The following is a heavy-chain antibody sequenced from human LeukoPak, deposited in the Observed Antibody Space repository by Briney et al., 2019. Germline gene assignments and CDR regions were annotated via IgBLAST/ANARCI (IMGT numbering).Heavy chain of an antibody. CDR2: INHSGST. J-gene: IGHJ4*02. CDR3: ASGQYYDLWSGYYVD. Sequence: PSETLSLTCAVYGVSFSGHYWSWIRQPPGKGLEWIGEINHSGSTNYNPSLESRVTISVDTSKNHFSLKLSSVTAADTAVYYCASGQYYDLWSGYYVDWGQGTLVTVSA. CDR1: GVSFSGHY. V-gene: IGHV4-34*01. D-gene: IGHD3-3*01.